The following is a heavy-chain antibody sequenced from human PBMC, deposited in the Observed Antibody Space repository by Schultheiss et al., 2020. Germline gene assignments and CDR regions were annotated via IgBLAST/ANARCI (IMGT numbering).Heavy chain of an antibody. CDR3: ARDKQWLVPDY. D-gene: IGHD6-19*01. V-gene: IGHV3-30*02. CDR2: IWYDGSTK. Sequence: GESLKISCAASGFTFSSYGMHWVRQAPGKGLEWVAIIWYDGSTKYYADSVKDRFTISRDNSKNTLYLQMNSLRAEDTAIYYCARDKQWLVPDYWGQGTMVTVSS. CDR1: GFTFSSYG. J-gene: IGHJ4*03.